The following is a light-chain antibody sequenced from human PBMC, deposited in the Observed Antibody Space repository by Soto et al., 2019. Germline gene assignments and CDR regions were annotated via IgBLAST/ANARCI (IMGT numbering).Light chain of an antibody. V-gene: IGKV3-11*01. CDR2: DAS. J-gene: IGKJ5*01. CDR1: QSVGSY. CDR3: QQRSNWPSIT. Sequence: EIVLTQSPATQSLSPGERATLSCRASQSVGSYLAWYQPKPGQAPRLLIYDASNRATGIPARFSGSGSGTDFTLTISSLEPEDFAVYYCQQRSNWPSITFGQGTRLEIK.